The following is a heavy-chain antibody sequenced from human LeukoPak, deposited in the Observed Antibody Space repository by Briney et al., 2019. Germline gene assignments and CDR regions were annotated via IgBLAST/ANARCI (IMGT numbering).Heavy chain of an antibody. CDR1: GYTFTDYY. J-gene: IGHJ4*02. CDR3: AKPIDVTGPLDY. Sequence: GASVKVSCKASGYTFTDYYIHWVRQAPGQGQWLEWMGWINANSGGSKFVQKFQGRVTMTRDTSITTAYMELSGLESDDTDVYYCAKPIDVTGPLDYRGQGTLVTVSS. CDR2: INANSGGS. V-gene: IGHV1-2*02. D-gene: IGHD2-8*02.